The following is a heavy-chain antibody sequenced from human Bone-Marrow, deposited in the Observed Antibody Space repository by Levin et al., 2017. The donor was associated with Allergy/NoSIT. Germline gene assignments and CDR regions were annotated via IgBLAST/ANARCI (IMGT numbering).Heavy chain of an antibody. D-gene: IGHD3-16*01. J-gene: IGHJ4*02. CDR3: VTERLGEGKEFDF. V-gene: IGHV3-21*01. CDR2: ISRSGTYI. Sequence: LSLTCEASGLPFINYSLDWVRQTPGKGLEWVSSISRSGTYIYYSDSVKGRFTISRDNANNSLYLQMNGLRAEDTGVYFCVTERLGEGKEFDFWGRGTRVIVSS. CDR1: GLPFINYS.